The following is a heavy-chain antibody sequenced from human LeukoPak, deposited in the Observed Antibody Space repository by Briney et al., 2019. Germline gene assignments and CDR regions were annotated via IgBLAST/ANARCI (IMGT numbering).Heavy chain of an antibody. Sequence: PGRSLRLSCAASGFTFSSYAMHWVRQAPAKGLEWVAVISYDGSNKYYTDSVKGRFSISRDNSKNTPYLQMNSLRAEDTAVYYCAKDPGYCSGGSCYYFDYWGQGTLVTVSS. CDR1: GFTFSSYA. D-gene: IGHD2-15*01. V-gene: IGHV3-30*18. CDR2: ISYDGSNK. J-gene: IGHJ4*02. CDR3: AKDPGYCSGGSCYYFDY.